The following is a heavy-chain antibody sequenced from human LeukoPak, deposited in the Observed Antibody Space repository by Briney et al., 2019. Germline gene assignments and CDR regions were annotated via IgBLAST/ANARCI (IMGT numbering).Heavy chain of an antibody. CDR3: ARDIPVRMHLWFGLDV. Sequence: GGSLRLSCATSGFTFSSYSMNWVRQAPGKGLEWVSSISSSSSYIYYADSVKGRFTISRDNAKNSLYLQMNSLRAEDTAVYYCARDIPVRMHLWFGLDVWGRGTTVTVSS. CDR2: ISSSSSYI. CDR1: GFTFSSYS. V-gene: IGHV3-21*01. D-gene: IGHD3-10*01. J-gene: IGHJ6*04.